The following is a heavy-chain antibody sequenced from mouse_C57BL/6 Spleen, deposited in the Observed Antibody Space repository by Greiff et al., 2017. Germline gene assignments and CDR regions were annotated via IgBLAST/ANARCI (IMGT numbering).Heavy chain of an antibody. Sequence: VKLQQPGAELVKPGASVKLSCKASGYTFTSYWMHWVKQRPGRGLEWIGRIDPNSGGTKYNEKFKSKATLTVDKPSSTAYMQLSSLTSEDAAVYDGALTAEGYWYFDVWGTGTTVTVSS. J-gene: IGHJ1*03. V-gene: IGHV1-72*01. CDR2: IDPNSGGT. CDR3: ALTAEGYWYFDV. CDR1: GYTFTSYW. D-gene: IGHD1-1*01.